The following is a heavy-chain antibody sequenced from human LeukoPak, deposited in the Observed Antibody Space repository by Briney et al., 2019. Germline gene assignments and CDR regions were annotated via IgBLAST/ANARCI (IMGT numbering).Heavy chain of an antibody. J-gene: IGHJ5*02. CDR2: IKQDATDK. V-gene: IGHV3-7*05. D-gene: IGHD3-22*01. Sequence: AGGSLRLSCTASGFTFRDYWMTWVRQAPGKGLEWVANIKQDATDKFYVDSVEGRFTISRDNAKNSLYLQMNGLRAEDTAVYYCAKRVDSSGHNWFDPWGQGTLVTVSS. CDR1: GFTFRDYW. CDR3: AKRVDSSGHNWFDP.